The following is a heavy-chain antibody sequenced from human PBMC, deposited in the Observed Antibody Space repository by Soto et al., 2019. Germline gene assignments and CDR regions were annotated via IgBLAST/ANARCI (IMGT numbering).Heavy chain of an antibody. CDR3: ARGHTWAHFDY. V-gene: IGHV3-64*01. CDR2: LSPDGGST. J-gene: IGHJ4*02. D-gene: IGHD1-26*01. CDR1: GFTVSSYA. Sequence: EVQLVESRGGLVQPGGSLRLSCAASGFTVSSYAMHWVRQAPGKGLEYVSALSPDGGSTYYANSVKGRFTISRDNSKSTLYLQMGSLRGEDLAVYYCARGHTWAHFDYWGQGTLVTVSS.